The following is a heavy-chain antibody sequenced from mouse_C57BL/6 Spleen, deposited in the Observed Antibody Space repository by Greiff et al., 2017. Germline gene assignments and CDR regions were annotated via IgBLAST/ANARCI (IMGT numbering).Heavy chain of an antibody. D-gene: IGHD3-2*02. CDR2: IYPGSGST. V-gene: IGHV1-55*01. CDR3: ARWSSGYSFYAMDY. Sequence: QVHVKQPGAELVKPGASVKMSCKASGYTFTSYWITWVKQRPGQGLEWIGDIYPGSGSTNYNEKFKSKATLTVDTSSSTAYMQLSSLTSEDSAVYYCARWSSGYSFYAMDYWGQGTSVTVSS. CDR1: GYTFTSYW. J-gene: IGHJ4*01.